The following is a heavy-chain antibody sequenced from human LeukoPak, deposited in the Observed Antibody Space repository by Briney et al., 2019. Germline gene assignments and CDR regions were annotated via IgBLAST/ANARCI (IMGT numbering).Heavy chain of an antibody. CDR1: GFTFSSYE. CDR2: ISSSGSTI. D-gene: IGHD1-1*01. J-gene: IGHJ4*02. V-gene: IGHV3-48*03. Sequence: PGGSLRLSCAASGFTFSSYEMNWVRQAPGKGLEWVSYISSSGSTIYYADSVKGRFTISRDNAKNSLYLQMNSLTADDTAIYYCAREGGWNDFDYWGQGTLVTVSS. CDR3: AREGGWNDFDY.